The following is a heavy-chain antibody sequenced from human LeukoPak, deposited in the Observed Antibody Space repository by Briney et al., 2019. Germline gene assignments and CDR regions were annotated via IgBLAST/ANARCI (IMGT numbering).Heavy chain of an antibody. CDR3: ARGYYLPKTAEVGTTALFDY. D-gene: IGHD1-1*01. V-gene: IGHV4-59*01. CDR1: GGSISSYY. Sequence: SETLSLTCTVSGGSISSYYWSWIRQPPGKGLEWIGYIYYSGSTNYNPSLKSRVTISVDTSKNQFSLKLSSVTAADTAVYYCARGYYLPKTAEVGTTALFDYWGQGTLVTVSS. J-gene: IGHJ4*02. CDR2: IYYSGST.